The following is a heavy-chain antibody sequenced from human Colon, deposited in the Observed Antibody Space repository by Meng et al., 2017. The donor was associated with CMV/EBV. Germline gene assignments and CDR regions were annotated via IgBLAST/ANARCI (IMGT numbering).Heavy chain of an antibody. CDR1: GFTFSSYD. V-gene: IGHV3-23*01. D-gene: IGHD3-9*01. J-gene: IGHJ4*02. Sequence: GESLKISCAACGFTFSSYDMHWVRQAPGKGLEWVSAISGSGGSTYYADSVKGRFTISRDNSNNMLFLQVNSLRADDTAVYYCAQFRNSDWLLALVYWGQGTLVTVSS. CDR3: AQFRNSDWLLALVY. CDR2: ISGSGGST.